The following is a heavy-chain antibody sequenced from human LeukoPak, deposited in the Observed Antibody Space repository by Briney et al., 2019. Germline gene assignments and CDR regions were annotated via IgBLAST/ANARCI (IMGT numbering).Heavy chain of an antibody. D-gene: IGHD3-16*01. V-gene: IGHV1-2*02. CDR1: GYTFTGYY. CDR3: RVRVGEDLDY. Sequence: GASVKVSCKASGYTFTGYYMHWVRQAPGQGLEWMGWINPNSGGTNYAQKFQGRVTMTRDASICAAYMELSRLTSDDTAVYCARVRVGEDLDYWGQGTLVTVSS. CDR2: INPNSGGT. J-gene: IGHJ4*02.